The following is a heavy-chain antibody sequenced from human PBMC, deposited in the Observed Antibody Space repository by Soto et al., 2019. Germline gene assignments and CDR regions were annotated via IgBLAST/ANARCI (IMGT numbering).Heavy chain of an antibody. Sequence: EVQLLESGGGLVQPGGPLRLFCAASGFPFLSYAMNCDRQATGKAVQWVSAISGGGDATFYADSVKARFTISRDNSRNTVTLQMNSLGADDTAVYYCARKVPGSTTRPDYWYFDLWGRGTLVTVSS. J-gene: IGHJ2*01. CDR1: GFPFLSYA. CDR3: ARKVPGSTTRPDYWYFDL. D-gene: IGHD3-10*01. V-gene: IGHV3-23*01. CDR2: ISGGGDAT.